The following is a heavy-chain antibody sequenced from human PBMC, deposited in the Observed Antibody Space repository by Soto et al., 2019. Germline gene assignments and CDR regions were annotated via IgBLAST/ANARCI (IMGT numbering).Heavy chain of an antibody. CDR1: GFTLSSYS. J-gene: IGHJ3*02. D-gene: IGHD2-15*01. Sequence: GGSLRLSCAASGFTLSSYSMNWVRQAPGKGLEWVAFISGSGSYIYYAASLKGRFTISRDNAKNSLYLQMNSLRAEDTAIYYCVRDCSGGSCPSGAFDIWGQGTMVTVSS. CDR3: VRDCSGGSCPSGAFDI. V-gene: IGHV3-21*06. CDR2: ISGSGSYI.